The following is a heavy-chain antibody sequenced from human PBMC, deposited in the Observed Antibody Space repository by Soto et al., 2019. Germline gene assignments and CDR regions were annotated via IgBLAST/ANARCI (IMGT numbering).Heavy chain of an antibody. CDR2: MNPNSGNT. CDR1: GYTFTSYD. D-gene: IGHD2-21*01. Sequence: QVQLVQSGAEVKKPGASVKVSCKASGYTFTSYDINWVRQATGQGLEWMGWMNPNSGNTGYAQKFQGRVTMTRKSSISTAYMELSSLRSDDPAVYYCAREKVMVNDYGGQGTLVTVSS. CDR3: AREKVMVNDY. V-gene: IGHV1-8*01. J-gene: IGHJ4*02.